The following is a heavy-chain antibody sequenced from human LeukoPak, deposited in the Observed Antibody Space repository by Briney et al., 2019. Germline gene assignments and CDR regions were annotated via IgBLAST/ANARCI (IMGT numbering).Heavy chain of an antibody. CDR2: INPSGGST. D-gene: IGHD6-25*01. V-gene: IGHV1-46*01. J-gene: IGHJ4*02. CDR3: ARVPFLLSGFWDY. CDR1: GYIFTIYY. Sequence: ASVTVSCTSSGYIFTIYYIHWVRQAPGQGLEWRGMINPSGGSTIYPQKFQGRVSMTRDTSTSTVYMELSSLRSEDTAVYYCARVPFLLSGFWDYWGQGTLVTVSS.